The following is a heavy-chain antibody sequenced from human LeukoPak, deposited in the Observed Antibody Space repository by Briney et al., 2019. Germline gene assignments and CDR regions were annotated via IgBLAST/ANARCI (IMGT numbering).Heavy chain of an antibody. CDR2: INPNSGGT. V-gene: IGHV1-2*02. Sequence: GASVKVSCKASGYTFTGYYMHWVRQAPGQGLEWMGWINPNSGGTNYAQKFQGRVTMTRDTSISTAYMELSRLRSGDTAVYYCARDTSRTGHSNYYYYYMDVWGKGTTVTVSS. D-gene: IGHD1-14*01. CDR3: ARDTSRTGHSNYYYYYMDV. CDR1: GYTFTGYY. J-gene: IGHJ6*03.